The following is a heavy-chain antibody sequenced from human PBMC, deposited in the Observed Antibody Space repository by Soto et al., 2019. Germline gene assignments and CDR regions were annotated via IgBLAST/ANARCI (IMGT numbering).Heavy chain of an antibody. CDR2: IIPILGIA. CDR3: AILGYSGYDSGNYYDSSAQPRFDY. D-gene: IGHD5-12*01. Sequence: SVKVSCKASGGTFSSYTISWVRQAPGQGLEWMGKIIPILGIANYAQKFQGRVTITADKSTSTAYMELSSLRSEDTAVYYCAILGYSGYDSGNYYDSSAQPRFDYWGQGTLVTVSS. CDR1: GGTFSSYT. J-gene: IGHJ4*02. V-gene: IGHV1-69*02.